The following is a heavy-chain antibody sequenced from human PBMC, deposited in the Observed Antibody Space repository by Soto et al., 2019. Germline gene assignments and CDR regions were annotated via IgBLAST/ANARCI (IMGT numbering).Heavy chain of an antibody. CDR3: ARNKLNSYDFWSGYPRRYYYYMDV. CDR2: ISSSSSYT. J-gene: IGHJ6*03. V-gene: IGHV3-11*06. D-gene: IGHD3-3*01. Sequence: PGGSLRLSCAASGFTFSDYYMSWIRQAPGKGLEWVSYISSSSSYTNYADSVKGRFTISRDTAKNSLYLQMNSLRAEDTAVYYCARNKLNSYDFWSGYPRRYYYYMDVWGTGTTVTVSS. CDR1: GFTFSDYY.